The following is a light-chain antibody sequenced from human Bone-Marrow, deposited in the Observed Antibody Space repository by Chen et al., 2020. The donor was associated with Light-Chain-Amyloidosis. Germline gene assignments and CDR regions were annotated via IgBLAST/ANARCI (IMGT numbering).Light chain of an antibody. CDR2: RDT. J-gene: IGLJ2*01. Sequence: SYELTQPPSVSVSPGQTARITCSGDDLPTKYAYWYQQKPGQAPVLVIHRDTERPSGFAERFSGSSSGTTATLTISGVQAEDEADYHCQSADSSGTSEVIFGGGTKLTVL. CDR1: DLPTKY. CDR3: QSADSSGTSEVI. V-gene: IGLV3-25*03.